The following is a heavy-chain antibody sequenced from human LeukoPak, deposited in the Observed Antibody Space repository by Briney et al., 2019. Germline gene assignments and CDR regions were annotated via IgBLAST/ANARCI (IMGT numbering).Heavy chain of an antibody. CDR1: GFTFSSYW. Sequence: PGGSLRLSCAASGFTFSSYWMSWVRQPPGKGLEWIGEIYHSGSTNYNPSLKSRVTISVDKSRNQFSLKLSSVTAADTAVYYCARRRGIVVVTAIQWGQGTLVTVSS. D-gene: IGHD2-21*02. V-gene: IGHV4-4*02. CDR3: ARRRGIVVVTAIQ. CDR2: IYHSGST. J-gene: IGHJ4*02.